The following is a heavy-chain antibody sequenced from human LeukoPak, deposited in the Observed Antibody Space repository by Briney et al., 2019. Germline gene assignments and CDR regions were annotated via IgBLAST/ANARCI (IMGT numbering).Heavy chain of an antibody. Sequence: SETLSLTCTVSGGSISSSSYYWGWIRQPPGKGLEWIGSIYCSGSTYYNPSLKSRVTISVDTSKNQFSLKLSSVTAADTAVYYCARDGYSSGWYVHWGQGTLVTVSS. V-gene: IGHV4-39*07. D-gene: IGHD6-19*01. CDR3: ARDGYSSGWYVH. J-gene: IGHJ4*02. CDR2: IYCSGST. CDR1: GGSISSSSYY.